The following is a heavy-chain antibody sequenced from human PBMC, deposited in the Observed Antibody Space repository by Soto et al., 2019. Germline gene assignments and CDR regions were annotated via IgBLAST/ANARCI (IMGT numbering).Heavy chain of an antibody. CDR1: GRSITSSSYY. CDR2: IYYTGST. V-gene: IGHV4-39*01. D-gene: IGHD3-22*01. CDR3: MLGSGWKDFDY. J-gene: IGHJ4*02. Sequence: SETLSLTCTVSGRSITSSSYYWGWIRQPPGKGLEWIGSIYYTGSTYYNPSLKSRVTISVDTSKNQFSLKLRSVTAADTAVYYCMLGSGWKDFDYWGQGTLVTVS.